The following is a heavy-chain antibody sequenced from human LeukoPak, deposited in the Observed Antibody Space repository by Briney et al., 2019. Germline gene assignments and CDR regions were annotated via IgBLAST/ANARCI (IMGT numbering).Heavy chain of an antibody. CDR2: IYYSGSTYYNSGGT. V-gene: IGHV4-31*03. J-gene: IGHJ4*02. CDR1: GGSISSGGYY. CDR3: ARAGSGAAGLFDY. D-gene: IGHD6-13*01. Sequence: SQTLSLTCTVSGGSISSGGYYWTWIRQHPGKGLEWIGYIYYSGSTYYNSGGTYYNPSLKSRVAISVDTSKNQFSLKPSSVTAADTAVYYCARAGSGAAGLFDYWGQGTLVTVSS.